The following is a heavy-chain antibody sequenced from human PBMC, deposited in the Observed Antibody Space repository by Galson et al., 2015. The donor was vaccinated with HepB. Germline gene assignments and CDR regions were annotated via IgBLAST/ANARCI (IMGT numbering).Heavy chain of an antibody. CDR3: AKDFRAYYYGSGSYWGPDY. V-gene: IGHV3-43*01. CDR1: GFTFDDYT. J-gene: IGHJ4*02. Sequence: SLRLSCAASGFTFDDYTMHWVRQAPGKGLEWVSLISWDGGSTYYADSVKGRFTISRDNSKNSLYLQMNSLRTEDTALYYCAKDFRAYYYGSGSYWGPDYWGQGTLVTVSS. CDR2: ISWDGGST. D-gene: IGHD3-10*01.